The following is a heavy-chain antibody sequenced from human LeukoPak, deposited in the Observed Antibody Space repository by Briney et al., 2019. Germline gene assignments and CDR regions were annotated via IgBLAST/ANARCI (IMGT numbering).Heavy chain of an antibody. CDR3: ARGVMTAVQKWTWGGDY. J-gene: IGHJ4*02. CDR2: MNVNSGNT. V-gene: IGHV1-8*01. CDR1: GYSFTSYD. Sequence: ASVKVSCKASGYSFTSYDINWVRQAPGQGLEWMGWMNVNSGNTGYAQKFQGRVTMTRNTSISTAYMELSSLRSEDTAVYYCARGVMTAVQKWTWGGDYWGQGTLVTVSS. D-gene: IGHD1-1*01.